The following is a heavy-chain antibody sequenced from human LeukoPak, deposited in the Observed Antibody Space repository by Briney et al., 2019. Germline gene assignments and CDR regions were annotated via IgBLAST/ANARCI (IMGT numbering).Heavy chain of an antibody. V-gene: IGHV3-9*01. CDR3: AKDARRTFGLSSGLYRGSYYFDY. J-gene: IGHJ4*02. Sequence: PGGSLRLSCAASGFKFEDYAMHWVRQAPGKGLEWVSGLTWNGASMVYADSVKGRFTISRDNAKNTLYLQMNSLRAEDTAVYYCAKDARRTFGLSSGLYRGSYYFDYWGQGTLVTVSS. D-gene: IGHD6-19*01. CDR1: GFKFEDYA. CDR2: LTWNGASM.